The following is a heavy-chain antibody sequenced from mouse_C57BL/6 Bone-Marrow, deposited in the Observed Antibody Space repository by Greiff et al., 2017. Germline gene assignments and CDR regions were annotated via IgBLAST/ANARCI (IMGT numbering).Heavy chain of an antibody. CDR3: ARRDYYGSSYFDY. CDR2: LYPRSGNT. D-gene: IGHD1-1*01. Sequence: QVQLQQSGAELARPGASVKLSCKASGYTFTSYGISWVKQRTEQGLEWIGELYPRSGNTYYNEKFKGKATLTADKSSSTAYMELRSLNSEDSAVYFCARRDYYGSSYFDYWGQGTTLTGSS. V-gene: IGHV1-81*01. CDR1: GYTFTSYG. J-gene: IGHJ2*01.